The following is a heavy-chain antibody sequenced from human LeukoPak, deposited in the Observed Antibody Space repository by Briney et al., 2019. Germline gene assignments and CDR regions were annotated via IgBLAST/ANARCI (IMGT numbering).Heavy chain of an antibody. CDR1: GGSFSGYY. J-gene: IGHJ5*02. CDR2: INHSRST. D-gene: IGHD6-13*01. Sequence: SETLSLTCAVYGGSFSGYYWSWIRQPLGKGLEWIGEINHSRSTNYNPSLKSRVTISVDTSKNQFSLKLSSVTAADTAVYYCAREILIRIAAARCNWFYPWGQGTLVTVSS. V-gene: IGHV4-34*01. CDR3: AREILIRIAAARCNWFYP.